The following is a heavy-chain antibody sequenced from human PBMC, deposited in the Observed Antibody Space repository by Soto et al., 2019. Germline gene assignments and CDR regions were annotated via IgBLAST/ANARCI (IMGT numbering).Heavy chain of an antibody. V-gene: IGHV3-48*02. CDR2: ISSSSSTI. Sequence: GGSLRLSCAASGFTFSNACMNWVRQAPGKGLEWVSYISSSSSTIYYADSVKGRFTISRDNAKNSLYLQMNSLRDEDTAVYYCARDAIGASTILLFDYYYGMDICGQGTTVTVSS. J-gene: IGHJ6*02. CDR1: GFTFSNAC. CDR3: ARDAIGASTILLFDYYYGMDI. D-gene: IGHD1-26*01.